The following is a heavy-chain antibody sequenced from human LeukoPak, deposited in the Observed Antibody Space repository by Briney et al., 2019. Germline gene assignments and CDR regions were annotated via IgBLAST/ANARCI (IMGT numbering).Heavy chain of an antibody. CDR2: INGDGTNT. CDR3: ARDFGAVRTTNAFDI. V-gene: IGHV3-74*01. J-gene: IGHJ3*02. Sequence: GGSLGLSCAASGLTLNGYWMHWVRQAPGKGLVWVSRINGDGTNTTYADSVRGRFTISRDNAKNTVYLQMNTLRVEDTAVYYCARDFGAVRTTNAFDIWGQGTVVTVSS. D-gene: IGHD1-14*01. CDR1: GLTLNGYW.